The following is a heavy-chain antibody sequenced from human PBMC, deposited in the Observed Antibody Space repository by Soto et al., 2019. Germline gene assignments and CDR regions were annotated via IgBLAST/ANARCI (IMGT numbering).Heavy chain of an antibody. J-gene: IGHJ4*02. CDR3: ARSVILSGGSYKGLIRLHYFDT. V-gene: IGHV4-59*08. D-gene: IGHD3-3*01. Sequence: PSETLSLTCNVSGGSISSYYWSWIRQPPGKGLEWIGFIYYSGSTDYNPSLKSRVSVSIDTSKNQFSLNLTSVTAADTAVYYCARSVILSGGSYKGLIRLHYFDTWGPGTLVTVSS. CDR2: IYYSGST. CDR1: GGSISSYY.